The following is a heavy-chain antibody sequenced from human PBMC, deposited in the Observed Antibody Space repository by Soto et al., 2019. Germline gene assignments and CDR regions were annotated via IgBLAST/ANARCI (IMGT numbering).Heavy chain of an antibody. CDR2: MNPNSGNT. J-gene: IGHJ3*02. V-gene: IGHV1-8*01. D-gene: IGHD1-20*01. CDR1: GYTFTSYD. Sequence: QVQLVQSGAEVKKPGASVKVSCKASGYTFTSYDINWVRQATGQGLEWMGWMNPNSGNTGYAQKFQGRVTMTRNTSISTAYMELSSLRSEDTAVYYCARDLLGLTGRVQAFDIWGQGTMVTVSS. CDR3: ARDLLGLTGRVQAFDI.